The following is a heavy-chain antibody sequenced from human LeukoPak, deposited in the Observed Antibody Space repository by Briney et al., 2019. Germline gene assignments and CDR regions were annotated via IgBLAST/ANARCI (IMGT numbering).Heavy chain of an antibody. Sequence: QPGGSLRLSCAASGFSFSSYAMSWVRQAPGKGLEWVSVISGSGGGGNTYYADSVKGRFTISRDNSKNTLYLQMHSLRAEDTAVYYCAIYGGSATNAFDIWGQGTMVTVSS. J-gene: IGHJ3*02. V-gene: IGHV3-23*01. CDR2: ISGSGGGGNT. CDR3: AIYGGSATNAFDI. D-gene: IGHD5-12*01. CDR1: GFSFSSYA.